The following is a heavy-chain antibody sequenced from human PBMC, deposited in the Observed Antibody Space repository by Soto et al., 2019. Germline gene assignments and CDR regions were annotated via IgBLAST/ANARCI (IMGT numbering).Heavy chain of an antibody. CDR3: VRDYASDSGVHLDF. CDR2: IGAGDGKT. V-gene: IGHV1-3*01. Sequence: QVQLVQSGTEVKKPGASVKVSCKASGYRCTHYVIHWVRQAPGQRLEWMGWIGAGDGKTYYSQNFQGRVTITKDTSASTAYMELSSLISEDTAVYYCVRDYASDSGVHLDFWGQGTLVTVSS. D-gene: IGHD3-22*01. J-gene: IGHJ4*02. CDR1: GYRCTHYV.